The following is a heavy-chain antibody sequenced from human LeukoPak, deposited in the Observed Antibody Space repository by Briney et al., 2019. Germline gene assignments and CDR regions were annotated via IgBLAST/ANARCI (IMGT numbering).Heavy chain of an antibody. CDR1: GLTFEDYG. Sequence: GGSLRLSCVASGLTFEDYGMSWVRQSAGKGLEWASSINWHGGSTHYAESVKGRFTISRDNAKNSLFLQMNSLRAEDTALYYCARANYSPYYFDYWGQGTLVTVSS. CDR2: INWHGGST. CDR3: ARANYSPYYFDY. V-gene: IGHV3-20*04. D-gene: IGHD4-11*01. J-gene: IGHJ4*02.